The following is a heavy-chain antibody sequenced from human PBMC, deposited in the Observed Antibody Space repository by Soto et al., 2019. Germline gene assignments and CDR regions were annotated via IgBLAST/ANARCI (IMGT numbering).Heavy chain of an antibody. CDR1: GGSISSYY. J-gene: IGHJ4*02. Sequence: SETLSLTCTVSGGSISSYYWRWIRQPPGKGLEWIGYIYYSGSTNYNPSLKSRVTLSLDTSKNHLTLNLTSVTAADTAIYYCARSVNRGYSYGYGHWGQGTLVTVSA. CDR2: IYYSGST. D-gene: IGHD5-18*01. V-gene: IGHV4-59*01. CDR3: ARSVNRGYSYGYGH.